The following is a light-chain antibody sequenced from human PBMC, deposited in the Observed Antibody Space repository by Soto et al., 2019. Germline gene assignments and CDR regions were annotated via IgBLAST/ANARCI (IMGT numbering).Light chain of an antibody. Sequence: QSVLTQPPSASGTPGQRVTISCSGSSSNIGSNSVNWYQQLPGPAPKLLIYSNNQRPSGVPDRFSGSKSGTSASLAISGLQSEDEADYYCAAWDDSLNAPVFGGGTKVTVL. CDR2: SNN. CDR1: SSNIGSNS. V-gene: IGLV1-44*01. CDR3: AAWDDSLNAPV. J-gene: IGLJ3*02.